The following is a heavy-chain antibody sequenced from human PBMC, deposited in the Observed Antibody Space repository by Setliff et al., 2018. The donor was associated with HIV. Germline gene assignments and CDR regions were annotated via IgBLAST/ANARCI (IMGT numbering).Heavy chain of an antibody. V-gene: IGHV1-18*01. CDR3: AKTTPQPHYYYYVDV. Sequence: ASVKVSCKASGYIFSTYGISWVRQAPGQGLEWMGWISASNGNTHYAQKVQGRVTLTTDTSTNTAYMELRSLRSDDAAVYYCAKTTPQPHYYYYVDVWGKGTTVTDSS. CDR1: GYIFSTYG. D-gene: IGHD4-17*01. CDR2: ISASNGNT. J-gene: IGHJ6*03.